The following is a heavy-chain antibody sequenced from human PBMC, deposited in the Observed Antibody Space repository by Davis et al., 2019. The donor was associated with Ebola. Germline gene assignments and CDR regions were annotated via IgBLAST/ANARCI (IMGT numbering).Heavy chain of an antibody. Sequence: AASVKVSCKASGYTFTGYYMHWVRQAPGQGLEWMGWIIPIFGTANYAQKFQGRVTITADESTSTAYMELSSLRSEDTAVYYCARVREYSSGWRDYYYYYGMDVWGQGTTVTVSS. CDR2: IIPIFGTA. V-gene: IGHV1-69*13. CDR1: GYTFTGYY. D-gene: IGHD6-19*01. CDR3: ARVREYSSGWRDYYYYYGMDV. J-gene: IGHJ6*02.